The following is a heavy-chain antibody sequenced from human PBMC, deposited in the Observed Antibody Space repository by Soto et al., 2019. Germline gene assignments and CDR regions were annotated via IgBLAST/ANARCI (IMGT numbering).Heavy chain of an antibody. V-gene: IGHV4-59*01. CDR1: GGSISNYY. CDR3: AKDSGYNYGYFRWFDP. Sequence: QVHLQESGPRLVKPSETLSLTCTVSGGSISNYYWSWIRQPPGRGLEWIGHIFYSGSTNYNPALKNRVTISVDTSKSQFSLKLSSVTAADTAVYYCAKDSGYNYGYFRWFDPWGQGTLVTVSS. CDR2: IFYSGST. D-gene: IGHD5-18*01. J-gene: IGHJ5*02.